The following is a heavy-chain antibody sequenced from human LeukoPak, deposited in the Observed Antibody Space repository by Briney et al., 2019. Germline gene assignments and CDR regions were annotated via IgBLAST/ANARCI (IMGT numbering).Heavy chain of an antibody. CDR2: INHSGST. CDR1: GGSFSGYY. D-gene: IGHD2-15*01. V-gene: IGHV4-34*01. CDR3: ARGYCSGGSCYSYYYYNYMDV. J-gene: IGHJ6*03. Sequence: SETLSLTCAIYGGSFSGYYWSWIRQPPGKGLEWIGEINHSGSTNYNPSLKSRVTISVDTSKNQFSLKLSSVTAADTAVYYCARGYCSGGSCYSYYYYNYMDVWGKGTTLTVSS.